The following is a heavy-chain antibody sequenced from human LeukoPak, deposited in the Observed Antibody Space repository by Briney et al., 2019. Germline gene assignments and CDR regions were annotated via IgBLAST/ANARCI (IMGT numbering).Heavy chain of an antibody. J-gene: IGHJ6*02. V-gene: IGHV1-69*13. CDR1: GGTFSSYA. Sequence: SVKVSCKASGGTFSSYAISWVRQAPGQGLEWMGGIIPIFGTANYAQKFQGRVTITADESTSTAYMELSSLRSEDTAVYYCARDAIFGVVTPRHYYYGMDVWGQGTTVTASS. CDR3: ARDAIFGVVTPRHYYYGMDV. CDR2: IIPIFGTA. D-gene: IGHD3-3*01.